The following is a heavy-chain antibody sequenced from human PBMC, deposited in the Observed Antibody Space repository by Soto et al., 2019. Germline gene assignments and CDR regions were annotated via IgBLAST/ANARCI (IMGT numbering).Heavy chain of an antibody. CDR1: GYTFTSYA. CDR2: INAGNGNT. D-gene: IGHD3-9*01. Sequence: ASVKVSCKASGYTFTSYAMHWVRQAPGQRLEWMGWINAGNGNTKYSQKFQGRVTITRDTSASTAYMELSSLRSEDTAVYYCARRQRGGGYFDWLLDYWGQGTLVTVSS. CDR3: ARRQRGGGYFDWLLDY. J-gene: IGHJ4*02. V-gene: IGHV1-3*01.